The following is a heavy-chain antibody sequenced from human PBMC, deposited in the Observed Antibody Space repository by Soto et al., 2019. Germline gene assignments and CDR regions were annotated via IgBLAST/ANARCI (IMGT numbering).Heavy chain of an antibody. Sequence: SETLSLTCTVSGGSISSGGYYWSWIRQHPGKGLEWIGSIYYSGSTYYNPSLKSRVTLSVDTSKNQFSLRVSYVTAADTAVYYCARAIRGFSQGFGYWGQGTLVTVSS. D-gene: IGHD5-18*01. CDR3: ARAIRGFSQGFGY. J-gene: IGHJ4*02. V-gene: IGHV4-39*07. CDR1: GGSISSGGYY. CDR2: IYYSGST.